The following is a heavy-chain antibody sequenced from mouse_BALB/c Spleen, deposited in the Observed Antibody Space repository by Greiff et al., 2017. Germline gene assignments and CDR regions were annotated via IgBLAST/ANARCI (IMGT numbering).Heavy chain of an antibody. J-gene: IGHJ4*01. CDR1: GYTFTSYW. CDR2: IDPSDSYT. Sequence: QVQLKQPGAELVKPGASVKMSCKASGYTFTSYWMHWVKQRPGQGLEWIGVIDPSDSYTSYNQKFKGKATLTVDTSSSTAYMQLSSLTSEDSAVYYCTRYPFDYYALDYWGQGTSVTVSS. CDR3: TRYPFDYYALDY. V-gene: IGHV1S127*01.